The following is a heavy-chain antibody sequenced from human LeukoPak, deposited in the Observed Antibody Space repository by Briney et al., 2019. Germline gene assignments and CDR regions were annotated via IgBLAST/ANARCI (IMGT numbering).Heavy chain of an antibody. D-gene: IGHD1-1*01. J-gene: IGHJ4*02. V-gene: IGHV4-61*02. CDR3: ARGAYSLDYFDY. CDR2: IYTSGST. CDR1: GGSISSGSYY. Sequence: SQTLSLTCTVSGGSISSGSYYWSWIRQPAGKGLEWIGRIYTSGSTNYNPSLKSRVTISVDTSKNQFSLKLSSVTAADTAVYFCARGAYSLDYFDYWGQGALVTVSS.